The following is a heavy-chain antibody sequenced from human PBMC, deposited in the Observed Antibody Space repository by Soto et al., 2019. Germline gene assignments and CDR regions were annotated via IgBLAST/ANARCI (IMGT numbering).Heavy chain of an antibody. Sequence: GASVKVSCKASGYTFTGHYMHWVRQAPGQGLEWMGWINPNSGVTNYAQKFQGRVTMTRDTSISTAYMELSRLRSDDTAVYYCARGGDITIFGVALNWFDPWGQGTLVTVLL. D-gene: IGHD3-3*01. J-gene: IGHJ5*02. CDR2: INPNSGVT. CDR3: ARGGDITIFGVALNWFDP. V-gene: IGHV1-2*02. CDR1: GYTFTGHY.